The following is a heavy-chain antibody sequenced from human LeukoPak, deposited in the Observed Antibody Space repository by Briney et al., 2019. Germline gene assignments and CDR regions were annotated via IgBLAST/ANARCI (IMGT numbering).Heavy chain of an antibody. V-gene: IGHV3-74*01. Sequence: GGSLRLSCAASGFTFSSYWMHWVRQAPGKGLVWVSRINSDGSSTNYADSVKGRFTISRDNAKNTLHLQMNSLRAEDTAVYYCARESYYYDSSGYRKSYYYMDVWGKGTTVTISS. CDR3: ARESYYYDSSGYRKSYYYMDV. J-gene: IGHJ6*03. CDR1: GFTFSSYW. D-gene: IGHD3-22*01. CDR2: INSDGSST.